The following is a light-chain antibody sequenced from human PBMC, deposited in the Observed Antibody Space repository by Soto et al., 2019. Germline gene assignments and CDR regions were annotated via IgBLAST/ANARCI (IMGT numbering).Light chain of an antibody. CDR1: QSVINSY. Sequence: EVVLTQSPDTLSSSPGERVTLSCRASQSVINSYLAWYQQKPGQAPRLLIYDASTRATGIPDRFSGSESGTDFTLTISGLEPEDFAVYYCHQYGDSPPFTFGQGTRLDIK. CDR2: DAS. V-gene: IGKV3-20*01. CDR3: HQYGDSPPFT. J-gene: IGKJ5*01.